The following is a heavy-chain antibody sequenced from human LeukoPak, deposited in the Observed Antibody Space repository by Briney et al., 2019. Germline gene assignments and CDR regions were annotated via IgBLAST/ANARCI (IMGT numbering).Heavy chain of an antibody. CDR2: ISSSSSYI. J-gene: IGHJ4*02. Sequence: GGSLRLSCAASGFTFSSYSMNWVRQAPGKGLEWVSSISSSSSYIYYADSVKGRFTISRDNAKNSLYLQMNSLRAEDTAVYYCATDQRRIAVARDYWGQGTLVTVSS. CDR1: GFTFSSYS. D-gene: IGHD6-19*01. V-gene: IGHV3-21*04. CDR3: ATDQRRIAVARDY.